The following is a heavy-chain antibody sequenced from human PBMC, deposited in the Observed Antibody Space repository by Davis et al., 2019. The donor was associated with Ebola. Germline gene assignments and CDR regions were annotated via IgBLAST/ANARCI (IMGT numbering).Heavy chain of an antibody. CDR3: ARQGGGSGRLTSFDY. D-gene: IGHD1-26*01. Sequence: GESLKISCKGSGYSFTSYWIGWVRQMPGKGLEWMGIIYPGDSDTRYSPSFQGQVTISADKSISTAYLQWKSLRASDTAIYYCARQGGGSGRLTSFDYWGQGTLVTVSS. J-gene: IGHJ4*02. CDR1: GYSFTSYW. V-gene: IGHV5-51*01. CDR2: IYPGDSDT.